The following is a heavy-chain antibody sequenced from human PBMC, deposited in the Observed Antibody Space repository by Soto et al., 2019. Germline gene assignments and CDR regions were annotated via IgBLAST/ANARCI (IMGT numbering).Heavy chain of an antibody. V-gene: IGHV4-34*01. CDR3: ARPKRFGSGYYNY. J-gene: IGHJ4*02. D-gene: IGHD3-22*01. CDR2: INHSGST. CDR1: GGSFSGYY. Sequence: QVQLQQWGAGLFKPSETLSLTCAVYGGSFSGYYWSWIRQPTGKVLDWIGEINHSGSTNYNPSFKSRVTISVYTPKNQFSLKLSSVTAADPAVYYCARPKRFGSGYYNYWGQGTLVTVSS.